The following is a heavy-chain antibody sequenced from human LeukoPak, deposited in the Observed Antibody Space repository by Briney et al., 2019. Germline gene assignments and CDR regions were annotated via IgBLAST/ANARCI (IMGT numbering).Heavy chain of an antibody. V-gene: IGHV4-59*01. J-gene: IGHJ4*02. CDR3: ARGGEAATAD. Sequence: SETLSLTCTVSGGSISTYYWTWIRQPPGKGLEWIGYIYYSGSTNYNPSLKSRVTISVDTSKNQFSLKLSSVTAADTAVYYCARGGEAATADWGRGILVTVPS. CDR1: GGSISTYY. D-gene: IGHD6-13*01. CDR2: IYYSGST.